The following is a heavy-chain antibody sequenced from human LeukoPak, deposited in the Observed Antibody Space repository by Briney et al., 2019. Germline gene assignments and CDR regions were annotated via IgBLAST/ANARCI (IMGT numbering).Heavy chain of an antibody. J-gene: IGHJ5*02. CDR3: ARMVKEWELPRIYWFDP. CDR1: GYTFTSYG. D-gene: IGHD1-26*01. V-gene: IGHV1-18*01. Sequence: GASVKVSCKASGYTFTSYGISWVRQAPGQGLEWMGWISAYNGNTNYAQKLQGRVTMTTDTSTSTAYMELRSLRSDDTAVYYCARMVKEWELPRIYWFDPWGQGTLVTVSS. CDR2: ISAYNGNT.